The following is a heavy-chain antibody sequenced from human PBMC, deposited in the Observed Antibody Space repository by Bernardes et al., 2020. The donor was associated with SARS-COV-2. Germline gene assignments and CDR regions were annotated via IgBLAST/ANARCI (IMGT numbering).Heavy chain of an antibody. V-gene: IGHV1-18*01. Sequence: ASVKVSCKASGYTFTSYGISWVRQAPGQGLEWMGWISAYNGNTNYAQKLQGRVTMTTDTSTSTAYMELRSLRSDDTAVYYCARNQWTELRNGMDVWGQGTTVTVSS. CDR1: GYTFTSYG. CDR3: ARNQWTELRNGMDV. D-gene: IGHD3-3*01. J-gene: IGHJ6*02. CDR2: ISAYNGNT.